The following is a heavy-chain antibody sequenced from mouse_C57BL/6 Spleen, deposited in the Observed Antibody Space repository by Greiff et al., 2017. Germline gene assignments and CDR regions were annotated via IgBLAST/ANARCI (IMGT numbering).Heavy chain of an antibody. V-gene: IGHV1-76*01. D-gene: IGHD2-4*01. CDR3: ARSMGLRQAWFAY. Sequence: VQRVESGAELVRPGASVKLSCKASGYTFTDYYINWVKQRPGQGLEWIARIYPGSGNTYYNEKFKGKATLTAEKSSSTAYMQLSSLTSEDSAVYFCARSMGLRQAWFAYWGQGTLVTVSA. CDR1: GYTFTDYY. J-gene: IGHJ3*01. CDR2: IYPGSGNT.